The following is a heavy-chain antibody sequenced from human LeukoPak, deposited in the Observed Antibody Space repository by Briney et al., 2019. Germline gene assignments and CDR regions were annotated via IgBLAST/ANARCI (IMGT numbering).Heavy chain of an antibody. V-gene: IGHV4-59*11. D-gene: IGHD6-13*01. Sequence: SETLSLTCTVSGGSISSHYWSWIRQPPGKGLEWIGYIYYSGTTNYNPSLKSRVTISVDTSKNQFSLKLSSVTAADTAVYYCARGGYIAAAQYGYWGQGTLVTVSS. J-gene: IGHJ4*02. CDR3: ARGGYIAAAQYGY. CDR1: GGSISSHY. CDR2: IYYSGTT.